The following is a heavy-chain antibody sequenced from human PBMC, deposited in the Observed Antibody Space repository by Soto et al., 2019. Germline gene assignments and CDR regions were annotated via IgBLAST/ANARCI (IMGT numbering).Heavy chain of an antibody. CDR3: ARQSTVTGSYYFDS. Sequence: WTWIRQLPGKGLEWIGYISYSGSTNYSPSLKSRLNISIDTSDNHFSLKLTSVTAADTAVYYCARQSTVTGSYYFDSWGQGTLVTVAT. D-gene: IGHD4-17*01. J-gene: IGHJ4*02. CDR2: ISYSGST. V-gene: IGHV4-31*02.